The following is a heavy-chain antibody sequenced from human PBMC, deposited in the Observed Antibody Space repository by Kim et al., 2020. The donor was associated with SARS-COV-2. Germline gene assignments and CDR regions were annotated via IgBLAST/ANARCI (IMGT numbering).Heavy chain of an antibody. CDR1: GFTFSSYD. CDR2: IAAAGDT. D-gene: IGHD3-10*01. Sequence: GGSLRLSCAASGFTFSSYDMHWVRQPPGKGLEWVSAIAAAGDTYYAGSVKGRFTISRENAKNSMYLQMNSLRAGDTAVYYCARGGQIGFDYWGQGTLVTVSS. V-gene: IGHV3-13*01. J-gene: IGHJ4*02. CDR3: ARGGQIGFDY.